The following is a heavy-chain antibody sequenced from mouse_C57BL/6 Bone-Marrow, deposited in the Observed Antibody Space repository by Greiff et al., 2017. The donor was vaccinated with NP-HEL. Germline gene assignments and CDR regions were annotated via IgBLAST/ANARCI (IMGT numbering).Heavy chain of an antibody. J-gene: IGHJ1*03. CDR3: ARLGYDGWYFDV. CDR2: ISPSDSYT. CDR1: GYTFPRYW. Sequence: QVQLQQPGAELVKPGASVKLSCKASGYTFPRYWLPLVKQRPGQGLAFIVEISPSDSYTNYNQKFKGKATLTVDTSSSTAYMQLSSLTSEDSAVYYCARLGYDGWYFDVWGTGTTVTVSS. V-gene: IGHV1-50*01. D-gene: IGHD2-2*01.